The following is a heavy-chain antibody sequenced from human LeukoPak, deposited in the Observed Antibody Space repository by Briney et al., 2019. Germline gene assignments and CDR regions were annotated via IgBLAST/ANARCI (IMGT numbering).Heavy chain of an antibody. CDR1: GGSISTYY. CDR2: IHYSGRS. J-gene: IGHJ2*01. Sequence: PSETLSLTCTVSGGSISTYYWSWIRQPPGKGLEWVGSIHYSGRSNSNPSLTGRLTISVDTSKNQFSLKLSSVTASDTAVYYCARDQTTVTTAAWYFDLWGRGTLVTASS. CDR3: ARDQTTVTTAAWYFDL. V-gene: IGHV4-59*01. D-gene: IGHD4-17*01.